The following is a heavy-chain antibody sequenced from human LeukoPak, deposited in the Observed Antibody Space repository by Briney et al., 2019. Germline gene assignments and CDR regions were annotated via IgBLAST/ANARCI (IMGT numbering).Heavy chain of an antibody. V-gene: IGHV3-21*01. Sequence: GESLRLSCAASGFSFSTYNMNWVRQAPGKGLEWVSSITTSSTYIYYADSVKGRFTISRDNAKNSLYLQMNSLRAEDTAVYYCARDLWHIARYGHYMDVWGKGTTVTISS. D-gene: IGHD2-21*01. CDR2: ITTSSTYI. CDR1: GFSFSTYN. CDR3: ARDLWHIARYGHYMDV. J-gene: IGHJ6*03.